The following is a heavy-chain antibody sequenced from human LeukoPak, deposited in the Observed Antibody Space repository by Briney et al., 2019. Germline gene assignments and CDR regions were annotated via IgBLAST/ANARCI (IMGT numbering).Heavy chain of an antibody. CDR2: IYSGGST. D-gene: IGHD5-24*01. CDR1: DFSVSTNY. Sequence: AGGSLRLSCAASDFSVSTNYMSWARQAPGKGLDWLSLIYSGGSTYYADSVKGRFTISRDNSKNTLYLQMNSLRTEDTAVYYCARDPPLDGLGDYWGQGTLVTVSS. CDR3: ARDPPLDGLGDY. V-gene: IGHV3-53*01. J-gene: IGHJ4*02.